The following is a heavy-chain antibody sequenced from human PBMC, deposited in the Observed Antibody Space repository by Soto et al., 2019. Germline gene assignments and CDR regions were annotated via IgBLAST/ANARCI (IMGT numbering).Heavy chain of an antibody. V-gene: IGHV3-21*01. CDR1: GFNFSSYS. D-gene: IGHD1-26*01. Sequence: GGSLRLSCAASGFNFSSYSMNWVRQAPGKGLEWVSSISSSSSYIYYADSVKGRLTISRDNAKNSLYLQMNSLRAEDTAVYYCARDGGYSGSYPRYFQHWGQGTLVTVSS. CDR2: ISSSSSYI. J-gene: IGHJ1*01. CDR3: ARDGGYSGSYPRYFQH.